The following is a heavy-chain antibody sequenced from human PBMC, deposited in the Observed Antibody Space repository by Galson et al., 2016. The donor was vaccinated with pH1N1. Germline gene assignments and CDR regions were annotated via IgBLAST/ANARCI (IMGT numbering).Heavy chain of an antibody. D-gene: IGHD2/OR15-2a*01. J-gene: IGHJ6*03. Sequence: QSGAEVKKPGESLKISCEVSGYGFSTDWIAWVRRMPGKGPEWIGSIYPDDSDTRYSPPFQGQVTISADKTIRTAYVQWKSLKASDTATYYCARLSMDPPYYFYFYMDVWGKGTTVTVSS. V-gene: IGHV5-51*03. CDR3: ARLSMDPPYYFYFYMDV. CDR1: GYGFSTDW. CDR2: IYPDDSDT.